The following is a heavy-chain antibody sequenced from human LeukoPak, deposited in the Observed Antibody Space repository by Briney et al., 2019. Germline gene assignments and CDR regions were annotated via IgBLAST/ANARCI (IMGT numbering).Heavy chain of an antibody. V-gene: IGHV3-23*01. CDR1: GFTFRSYA. D-gene: IGHD4-23*01. CDR2: ISGSGGST. Sequence: GGSLRLSSAASGFTFRSYAMSWVRQAPGKGLEWVSAISGSGGSTYYADSVKGQFTISRDNSKNTLYLQMNSLRAEDTAVYYSTTISGGNLWSSYYFDYWGQGTLVTVSS. J-gene: IGHJ4*02. CDR3: TTISGGNLWSSYYFDY.